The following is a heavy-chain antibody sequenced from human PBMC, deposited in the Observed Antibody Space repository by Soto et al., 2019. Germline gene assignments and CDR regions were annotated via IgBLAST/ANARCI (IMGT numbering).Heavy chain of an antibody. CDR3: ARWFDP. Sequence: QLQLQESGSGLVKPSQTLSLTCAVSGVSISSGGYSGSWIRQPPGKGLEWIGYISHRGSTYYSPAAENRVTISVARSTNQFSLKLSSVTAADTAVYYCARWFDPWGQGTLVTVSS. CDR1: GVSISSGGYS. CDR2: ISHRGST. J-gene: IGHJ5*02. V-gene: IGHV4-30-2*01.